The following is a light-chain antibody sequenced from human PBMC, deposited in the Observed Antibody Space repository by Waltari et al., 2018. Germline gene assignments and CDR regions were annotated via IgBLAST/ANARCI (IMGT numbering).Light chain of an antibody. Sequence: QSVLTQPPSASGTPGQRVTISCSGSSSNIGSNTVNWYQQLPGTAPKLLIYSNKQGPAGVPVRFAGSKSGTSASLAISGRQSEDEADYYCAAWDDSLNAVLFGGGTKLTVL. CDR3: AAWDDSLNAVL. V-gene: IGLV1-44*01. J-gene: IGLJ2*01. CDR1: SSNIGSNT. CDR2: SNK.